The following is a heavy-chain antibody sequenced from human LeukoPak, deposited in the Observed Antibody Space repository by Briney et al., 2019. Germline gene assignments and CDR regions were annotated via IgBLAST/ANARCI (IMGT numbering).Heavy chain of an antibody. J-gene: IGHJ4*02. Sequence: GGSLRLSCAGSGFTFSTYAMSWVRQAPGKGLEWVSDISGSGGSTHYADSVKGRFTISRDNSKNTLHLQMNSLRAEDTAVYYCATDGLYCSSTNCYFDYWGQGTLVTVSS. V-gene: IGHV3-23*01. CDR2: ISGSGGST. CDR1: GFTFSTYA. D-gene: IGHD2-2*01. CDR3: ATDGLYCSSTNCYFDY.